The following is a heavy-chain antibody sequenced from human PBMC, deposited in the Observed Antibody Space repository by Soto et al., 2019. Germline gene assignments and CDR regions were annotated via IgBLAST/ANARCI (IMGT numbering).Heavy chain of an antibody. V-gene: IGHV1-58*01. CDR1: GFTFTSSA. J-gene: IGHJ4*02. CDR2: IVVGSGNT. Sequence: GASVKVSCKASGFTFTSSAVQWVRQARGQRLEWVGWIVVGSGNTNYAQKLQDRVTITRDMSTSTAYMELRSLRSEDTAVYYCASSPRSSSWSSPFDYWGQGTLVTVSS. D-gene: IGHD6-13*01. CDR3: ASSPRSSSWSSPFDY.